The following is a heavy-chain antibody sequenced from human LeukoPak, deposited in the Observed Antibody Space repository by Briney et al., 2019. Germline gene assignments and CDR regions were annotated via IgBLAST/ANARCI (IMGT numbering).Heavy chain of an antibody. CDR1: GFTFSSYW. V-gene: IGHV3-7*03. CDR3: AKDDAWLRYGE. D-gene: IGHD3-10*01. Sequence: GGSLRLSCAASGFTFSSYWMSWVRQAPGKGLEWVANIKQGGSEKYYVDSVKGRFTISRDNSKNTVYLEVISLTDEDTAVYYCAKDDAWLRYGEWSQGTLVTVSS. J-gene: IGHJ4*02. CDR2: IKQGGSEK.